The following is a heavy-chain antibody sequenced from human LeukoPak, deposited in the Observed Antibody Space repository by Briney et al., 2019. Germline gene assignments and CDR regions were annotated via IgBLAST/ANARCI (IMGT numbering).Heavy chain of an antibody. V-gene: IGHV4-34*01. Sequence: PSETLSLTCAVYGGSLSGYYWSWIRQPPGKGLEWVGEINHSGSTNYNPSLKSRVTISVDTSKNQFSLKLSSVTAADTAVYYCARGLTGAAAGTLSIDYWGQGTLVTVSS. J-gene: IGHJ4*02. D-gene: IGHD6-13*01. CDR1: GGSLSGYY. CDR2: INHSGST. CDR3: ARGLTGAAAGTLSIDY.